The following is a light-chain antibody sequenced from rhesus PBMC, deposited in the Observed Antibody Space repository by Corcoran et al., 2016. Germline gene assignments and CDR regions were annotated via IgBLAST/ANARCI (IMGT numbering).Light chain of an antibody. CDR3: QETSNLWT. Sequence: EIVMTQSPATLSLSPGERATLSCRASQSVSSYLAWSQQQPGQAPRPLIYGASSRATGIPDRFSGSASGTDFTLTISSLEPEDFAVYYCQETSNLWTFGQGTKVEIK. V-gene: IGKV3-31*02. CDR1: QSVSSY. CDR2: GAS. J-gene: IGKJ1*01.